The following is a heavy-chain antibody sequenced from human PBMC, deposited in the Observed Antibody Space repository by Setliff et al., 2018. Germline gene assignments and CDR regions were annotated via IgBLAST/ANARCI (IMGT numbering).Heavy chain of an antibody. J-gene: IGHJ5*02. CDR1: GESFSNNY. CDR2: INHSGGT. D-gene: IGHD7-27*01. CDR3: ARVTNWGLDLRFDP. Sequence: PSETLSLTCSVYGESFSNNYWSWIRQPPGKGLEWIAEINHSGGTSYNPSIESRVAISADRSKNQVFLKVTSVTAADTAVYYCARVTNWGLDLRFDPWGQGILVTVSS. V-gene: IGHV4-34*01.